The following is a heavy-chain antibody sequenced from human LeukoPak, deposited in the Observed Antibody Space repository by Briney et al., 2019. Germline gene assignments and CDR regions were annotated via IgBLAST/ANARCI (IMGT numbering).Heavy chain of an antibody. J-gene: IGHJ4*02. V-gene: IGHV3-30*18. Sequence: PGGPLTPLCVPSGHSLRQHRILGLPQAPGKALEWVAVISSDGSYIYNGNSVKGQLTISRDKSKNTLYLQMTFLRADDRAVYYCAKDWGHRFASGSSYLDYWGQGIPVTVSS. CDR3: AKDWGHRFASGSSYLDY. CDR2: ISSDGSYI. CDR1: GHSLRQHR. D-gene: IGHD3-10*01.